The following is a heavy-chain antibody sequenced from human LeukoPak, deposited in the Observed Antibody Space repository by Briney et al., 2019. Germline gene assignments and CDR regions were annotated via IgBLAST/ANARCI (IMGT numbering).Heavy chain of an antibody. CDR1: GFSFSSYA. D-gene: IGHD4-11*01. CDR3: AKGYYGNYVAVDY. CDR2: ISDNGDDT. J-gene: IGHJ4*02. Sequence: GGSLRLSCAASGFSFSSYAMSWVRQAPGKGLDWVSSISDNGDDTYYADSVKGRFTISRDKSTNTLYLQMNSLRADDTAVYYCAKGYYGNYVAVDYWGQGTLVTVSS. V-gene: IGHV3-23*01.